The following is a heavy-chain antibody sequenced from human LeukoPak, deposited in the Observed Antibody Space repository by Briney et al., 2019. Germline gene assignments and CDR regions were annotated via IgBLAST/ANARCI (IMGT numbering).Heavy chain of an antibody. D-gene: IGHD6-6*01. J-gene: IGHJ4*02. V-gene: IGHV4-59*08. CDR2: MYDSGST. CDR3: ARHSGRDSSCP. CDR1: GGSLSSYY. Sequence: SETLSLTCTVSGGSLSSYYWNWIRQTPGKGLEWIGYMYDSGSTKYNPSLKSRVTISVDTSKNQFFLRLTSVTAADTAVYYCARHSGRDSSCPWGQGTLVTVSS.